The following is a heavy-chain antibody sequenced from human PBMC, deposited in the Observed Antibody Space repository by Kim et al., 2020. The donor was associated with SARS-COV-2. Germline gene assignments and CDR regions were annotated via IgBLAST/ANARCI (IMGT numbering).Heavy chain of an antibody. Sequence: GGSLRLSCAASGFTFNNKYLTWVRQAPGKGLEWVSIIYRGGTTYYADSVKGRFTISRDNSKNTLYLQMNTLRPEDTAVYYCATLEYDSTTPFDYWGQGTLVTVSS. CDR3: ATLEYDSTTPFDY. CDR1: GFTFNNKY. V-gene: IGHV3-53*01. CDR2: IYRGGTT. D-gene: IGHD3-22*01. J-gene: IGHJ4*02.